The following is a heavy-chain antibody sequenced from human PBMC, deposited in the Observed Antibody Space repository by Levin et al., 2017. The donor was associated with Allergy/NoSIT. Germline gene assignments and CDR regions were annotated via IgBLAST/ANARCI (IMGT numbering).Heavy chain of an antibody. CDR1: GFTFSSHA. D-gene: IGHD5-24*01. CDR2: LSGSGGAT. V-gene: IGHV3-23*01. Sequence: GGSLRLSCAASGFTFSSHAMTWVRQAPGKGLEWVSTLSGSGGATYYAGSVKGRFTISRDNFKNTLYLQMNSLRAEDTAVYYCTKQGLPAPNMATVPTTVDCWGQGTLVTVSS. CDR3: TKQGLPAPNMATVPTTVDC. J-gene: IGHJ4*02.